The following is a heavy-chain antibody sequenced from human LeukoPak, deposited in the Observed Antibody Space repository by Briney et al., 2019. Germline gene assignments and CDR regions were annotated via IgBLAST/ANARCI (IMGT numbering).Heavy chain of an antibody. D-gene: IGHD5-12*01. V-gene: IGHV1-69*13. CDR2: IIPIFGTA. Sequence: SVKVSCKAAGGTISNYVISWVRQAPGQGLEWMGGIIPIFGTANYAQKFQGRVTITADESTSIAYMELSSLRSEDTAVYYCARVVATLGWFDPWGQGTLVTVSS. CDR1: GGTISNYV. CDR3: ARVVATLGWFDP. J-gene: IGHJ5*02.